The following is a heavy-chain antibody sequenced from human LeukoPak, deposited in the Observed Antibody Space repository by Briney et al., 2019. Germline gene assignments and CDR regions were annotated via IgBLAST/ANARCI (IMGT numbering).Heavy chain of an antibody. D-gene: IGHD6-13*01. Sequence: PGGSLRLSCAASRFTFSSYGMNWVRQAPGKGLEWVSSISSSSSYIYYADSVKGRFTISRDNAKNSLYLQMNSLRAEDTAVYYCAREYSSSSWIDALDIWGQGTMVTVSS. J-gene: IGHJ3*02. CDR2: ISSSSSYI. CDR3: AREYSSSSWIDALDI. V-gene: IGHV3-21*01. CDR1: RFTFSSYG.